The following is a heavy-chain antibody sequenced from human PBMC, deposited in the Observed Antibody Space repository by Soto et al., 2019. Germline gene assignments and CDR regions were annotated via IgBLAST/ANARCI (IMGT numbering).Heavy chain of an antibody. CDR2: IIPIFGTA. CDR3: AGSALDITIFGGVTAFDY. CDR1: GGTFSSYA. J-gene: IGHJ4*02. D-gene: IGHD3-3*01. Sequence: QVQLVQSGAEVKKPGSSVKVSCKASGGTFSSYAISWVRQAPGQGLEWMGGIIPIFGTANYAQKFQGRVTITADESTSKAYMELSSLRSEDTGVYYCAGSALDITIFGGVTAFDYRGQGTLVTVSS. V-gene: IGHV1-69*01.